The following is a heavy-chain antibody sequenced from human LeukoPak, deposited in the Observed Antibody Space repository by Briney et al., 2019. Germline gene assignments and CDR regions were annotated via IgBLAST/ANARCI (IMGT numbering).Heavy chain of an antibody. CDR3: ARQDYYDSSGYYYYFGY. J-gene: IGHJ4*02. Sequence: GESLKISCKGSGYSFTSYWIGWVRQMPGKGLEWMGIIYPGDSDTRYSPSFQGQVTISADKSISTAYLQWSSLKASDTAMYYCARQDYYDSSGYYYYFGYWGQGALVTVSS. CDR1: GYSFTSYW. CDR2: IYPGDSDT. D-gene: IGHD3-22*01. V-gene: IGHV5-51*01.